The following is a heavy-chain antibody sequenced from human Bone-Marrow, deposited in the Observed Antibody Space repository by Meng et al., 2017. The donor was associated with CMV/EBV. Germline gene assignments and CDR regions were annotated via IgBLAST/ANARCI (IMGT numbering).Heavy chain of an antibody. CDR2: INHSGST. Sequence: SETLSLTCAVYGGSFSGYYWSWIRQRPGKGLEWIGEINHSGSTNYNPSIKSRVTISVDTSKNQFSLKLSSVTAADTAVYYCARGQRRGCYRLQYCSSTSCYFAFDIWGQGTMVTFSS. J-gene: IGHJ3*02. D-gene: IGHD2-2*01. CDR3: ARGQRRGCYRLQYCSSTSCYFAFDI. V-gene: IGHV4-34*01. CDR1: GGSFSGYY.